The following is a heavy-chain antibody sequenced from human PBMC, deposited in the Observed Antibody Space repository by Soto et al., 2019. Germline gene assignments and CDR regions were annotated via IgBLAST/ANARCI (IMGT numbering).Heavy chain of an antibody. Sequence: QLHLQESGPGLVKPSETLSLSCIVSGGSISRSPYSWAWLRQPPGQGLEWLGTIFYSGNIYYSASLQSRVSISVDTSKEQFSLKVRSVPAADTAVYYCARHAAARRADVVAFQVWGQGTPVTVSS. CDR1: GGSISRSPYS. V-gene: IGHV4-39*01. J-gene: IGHJ3*01. CDR2: IFYSGNI. CDR3: ARHAAARRADVVAFQV. D-gene: IGHD5-18*01.